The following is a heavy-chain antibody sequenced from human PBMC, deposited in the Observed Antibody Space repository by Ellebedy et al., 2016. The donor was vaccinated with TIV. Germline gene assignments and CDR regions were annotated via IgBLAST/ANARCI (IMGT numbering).Heavy chain of an antibody. V-gene: IGHV1-3*02. J-gene: IGHJ4*02. Sequence: ASVKVSXXASGYTFTSYAMHWVRQAPGQGLEWMGWSNAGNGNTKYSQEFQGRVTMTRNTSISTAYMELSSLRSEDTAVYYCARGGQWELLLDYWGQGTLVTVSS. CDR2: SNAGNGNT. CDR1: GYTFTSYA. D-gene: IGHD1-26*01. CDR3: ARGGQWELLLDY.